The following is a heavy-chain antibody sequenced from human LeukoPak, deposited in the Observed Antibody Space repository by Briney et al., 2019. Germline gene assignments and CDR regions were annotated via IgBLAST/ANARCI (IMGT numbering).Heavy chain of an antibody. V-gene: IGHV4-59*11. CDR1: GGSISSHF. CDR3: ARSYNSGSYYPYYFDY. Sequence: ASETLSLTCTVSGGSISSHFWSWVRQPPGKGLEWIGSIYYTGSTNYNPSLKSRITMSVDTSKNQFSLKLSSVTAVDTAVYYCARSYNSGSYYPYYFDYWGQGTLVTVSS. D-gene: IGHD3-10*01. J-gene: IGHJ4*02. CDR2: IYYTGST.